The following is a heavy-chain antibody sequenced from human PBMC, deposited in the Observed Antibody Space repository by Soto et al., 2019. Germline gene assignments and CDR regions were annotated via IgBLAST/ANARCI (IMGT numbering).Heavy chain of an antibody. CDR2: IYPGDSDT. CDR3: VGPFGSSGWFDY. D-gene: IGHD6-19*01. J-gene: IGHJ4*02. Sequence: GESLKISCKGSGYSFTSYWIGWVRQLPGKGLELMGIIYPGDSDTRYSPSFQGQVTISADKSINTAYLQWSSLEASDTAMYYCVGPFGSSGWFDYWGQGTLVTVSS. CDR1: GYSFTSYW. V-gene: IGHV5-51*01.